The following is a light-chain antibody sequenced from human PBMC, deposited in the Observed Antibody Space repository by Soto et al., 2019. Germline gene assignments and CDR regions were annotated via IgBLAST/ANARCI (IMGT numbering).Light chain of an antibody. CDR2: NNN. CDR1: SSIIGSNT. Sequence: QSALTQPPSASGTPGQRVTISCSGSSSIIGSNTVNWYQQLPETAPKLLIYNNNQRPSGVPDRFSGSKSGTSASLAISGLQSEDEADYYCATWDDSLNGYWVFGGGTKLTVL. V-gene: IGLV1-44*01. CDR3: ATWDDSLNGYWV. J-gene: IGLJ3*02.